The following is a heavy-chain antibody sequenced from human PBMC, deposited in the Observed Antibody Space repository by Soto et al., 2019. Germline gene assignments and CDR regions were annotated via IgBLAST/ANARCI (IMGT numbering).Heavy chain of an antibody. V-gene: IGHV1-2*02. CDR2: LHSNSGGT. J-gene: IGHJ4*02. D-gene: IGHD3-22*01. Sequence: GASVKVSCNASGYTFTGYYMHWVRQAPGQGLEWIGWLHSNSGGTKYAQKFQGRVTMTRDTSISTAYMELSRLRSEDTAVYYCANDYEDSSGYVDPGGQGTSVTVSS. CDR1: GYTFTGYY. CDR3: ANDYEDSSGYVDP.